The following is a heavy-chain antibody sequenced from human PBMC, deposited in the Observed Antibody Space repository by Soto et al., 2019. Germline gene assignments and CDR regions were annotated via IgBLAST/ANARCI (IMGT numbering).Heavy chain of an antibody. CDR2: IWYDGSNK. J-gene: IGHJ1*01. V-gene: IGHV3-33*01. D-gene: IGHD3-22*01. CDR3: ARGDYYDSSGYALAAFQH. Sequence: QVQLVESGGGVVQPGRSLRLSCAASGFTSSSYGMHWVRQAPGKGLEWVAVIWYDGSNKYYADSVKGRFTISRDNSKNTLYLQMNSLRAEDTAVYYCARGDYYDSSGYALAAFQHWGQGTLVTVSS. CDR1: GFTSSSYG.